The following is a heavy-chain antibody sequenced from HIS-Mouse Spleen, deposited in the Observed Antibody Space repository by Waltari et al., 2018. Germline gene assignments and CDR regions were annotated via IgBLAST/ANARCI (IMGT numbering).Heavy chain of an antibody. V-gene: IGHV3-74*01. CDR1: GYTFSSYW. Sequence: EVQLVEYGGGLVQPGGSLRLSWSASGYTFSSYWMHWVRQAPGKGLVWVSRINSDGSSTSYADSVKGRFTISRDNAKNTLYLQMNSLRAEDTAVYYCARDRSGGLIDYWGQGTLVTVSS. CDR3: ARDRSGGLIDY. D-gene: IGHD3-3*01. CDR2: INSDGSST. J-gene: IGHJ4*02.